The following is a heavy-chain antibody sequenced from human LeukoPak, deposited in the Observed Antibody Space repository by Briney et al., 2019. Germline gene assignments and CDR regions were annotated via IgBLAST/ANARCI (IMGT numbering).Heavy chain of an antibody. CDR1: GYNFASFD. Sequence: ASVKLSCKASGYNFASFDINWVRQAPGQGLERMGWISTYNGNTNYAQKVQGRVTMTTDTSTSTAYMELRSLRSDDTAIYFCAISYNYPTSEYAGNDAFDIWGQGTLVTVS. CDR3: AISYNYPTSEYAGNDAFDI. V-gene: IGHV1-18*01. J-gene: IGHJ3*02. CDR2: ISTYNGNT. D-gene: IGHD1-1*01.